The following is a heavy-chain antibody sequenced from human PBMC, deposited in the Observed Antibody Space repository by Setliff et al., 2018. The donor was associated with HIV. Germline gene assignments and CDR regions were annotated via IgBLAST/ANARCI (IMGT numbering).Heavy chain of an antibody. CDR1: CGSFSGYY. V-gene: IGHV4-34*01. D-gene: IGHD2-21*02. J-gene: IGHJ4*02. Sequence: LSLTFSFSCGSFSGYYWNWIRQSPGKGMEWIGEINHRGNTNYNPSLKNRVTISVDTSKNQFSLKLNSVTAADTAVYYCTRSLVVTAHLDYWGQGTLVTVSS. CDR3: TRSLVVTAHLDY. CDR2: INHRGNT.